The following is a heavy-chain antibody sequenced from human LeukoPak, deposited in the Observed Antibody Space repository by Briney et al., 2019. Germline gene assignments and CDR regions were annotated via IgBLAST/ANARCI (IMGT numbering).Heavy chain of an antibody. V-gene: IGHV1-8*01. CDR2: MDPNSGNT. D-gene: IGHD6-6*01. Sequence: ASVKVSCKASGYTFTSYDINWVRQATGQGLEWMGWMDPNSGNTGYAQKFQGRVTMTRNTSISTAYMELSSLRSEDTAVYYCARAFRYSSSSVCGYWGQGTLVTVSS. J-gene: IGHJ4*02. CDR3: ARAFRYSSSSVCGY. CDR1: GYTFTSYD.